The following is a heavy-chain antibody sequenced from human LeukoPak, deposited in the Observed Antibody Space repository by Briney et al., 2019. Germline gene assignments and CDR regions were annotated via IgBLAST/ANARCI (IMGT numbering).Heavy chain of an antibody. CDR3: ARGAYGDYDY. CDR2: ISADASST. V-gene: IGHV3-23*01. J-gene: IGHJ4*02. D-gene: IGHD4-17*01. CDR1: GFTFSSYA. Sequence: GGTLRLSCAASGFTFSSYAMSWVRPAPGKGLEWVSAISADASSTYYADSVEGRFTISKYNSKNTLYLQMNSLRADDTAVYYCARGAYGDYDYWGQGTLVTVSS.